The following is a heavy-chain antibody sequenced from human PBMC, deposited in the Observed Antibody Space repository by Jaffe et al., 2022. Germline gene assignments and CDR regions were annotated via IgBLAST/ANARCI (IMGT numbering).Heavy chain of an antibody. CDR2: ISAYNGNT. V-gene: IGHV1-18*01. D-gene: IGHD1-20*01. CDR3: ARALLADITGTQEVRGDFDY. Sequence: QVQLVQSGAEVKKPGASVKVSCKASGYTFTSYGISWVRQAPGQGLEWMGWISAYNGNTNYAQKLQGRVTMTTDTSTSTAYMELRSLRSDDTAVYYCARALLADITGTQEVRGDFDYWGQGTLVTVSS. CDR1: GYTFTSYG. J-gene: IGHJ4*02.